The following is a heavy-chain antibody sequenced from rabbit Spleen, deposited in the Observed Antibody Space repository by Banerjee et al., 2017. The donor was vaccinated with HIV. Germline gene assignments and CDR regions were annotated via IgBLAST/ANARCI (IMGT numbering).Heavy chain of an antibody. CDR1: GFSFSSSDY. J-gene: IGHJ4*01. V-gene: IGHV1S40*01. D-gene: IGHD6-1*01. CDR2: IAGSSGTT. CDR3: ARLGHADYPYAYGLKL. Sequence: QSLEESGGDLVKPGASLTLTCTASGFSFSSSDYMCWVRQAPGKGLEWISCIAGSSGTTYYTSWAKGRFTISKTSSTTVTLQMTSLTAADTATYFCARLGHADYPYAYGLKLWGPGTLVTVS.